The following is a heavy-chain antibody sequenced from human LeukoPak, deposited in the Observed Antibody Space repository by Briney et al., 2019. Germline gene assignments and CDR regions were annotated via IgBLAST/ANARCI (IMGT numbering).Heavy chain of an antibody. Sequence: GASVKVSCKASGYTFTGYYMHWVRQAPGQGLEWMGWNNPDSGGTNYAQKFQGRVTMTRDTSISTAYMELSSLRSDDTAVYYCARPLRWSKGGAAFDIWGQGTMVTVSS. J-gene: IGHJ3*02. CDR1: GYTFTGYY. CDR2: NNPDSGGT. CDR3: ARPLRWSKGGAAFDI. V-gene: IGHV1-2*02. D-gene: IGHD4-23*01.